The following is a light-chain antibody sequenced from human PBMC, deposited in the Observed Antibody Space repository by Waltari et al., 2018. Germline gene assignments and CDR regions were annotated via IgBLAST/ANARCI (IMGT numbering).Light chain of an antibody. CDR2: YDS. V-gene: IGLV3-21*04. J-gene: IGLJ1*01. Sequence: SYVLTQPPSVSVVPGETARITCGGDNIGSYSVHWYQQKPGQAPVLVIRYDSDRPSGIPGRFSGSNSANTATLTISRGEAVDEANYYCQVWHAAMDPGVFGTGTEVTV. CDR3: QVWHAAMDPGV. CDR1: NIGSYS.